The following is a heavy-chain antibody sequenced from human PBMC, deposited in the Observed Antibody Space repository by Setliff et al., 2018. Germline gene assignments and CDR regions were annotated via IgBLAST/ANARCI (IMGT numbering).Heavy chain of an antibody. CDR1: GYTFINYE. CDR3: ARVGGSGGNY. D-gene: IGHD3-16*01. V-gene: IGHV1-8*02. J-gene: IGHJ4*02. Sequence: ASVKVSCKASGYTFINYEINWVRQATGQGLEWMGGMNPNNGNTGYAQKFQGRVTMTRNTSTSTAYMELSSLRSEDTAVYYCARVGGSGGNYWGQGTLVTVSS. CDR2: MNPNNGNT.